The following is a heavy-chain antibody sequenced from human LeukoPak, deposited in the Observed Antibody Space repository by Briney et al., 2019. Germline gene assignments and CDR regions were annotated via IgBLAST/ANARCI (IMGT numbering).Heavy chain of an antibody. J-gene: IGHJ3*02. CDR3: AKDNYGGLEAFDI. CDR1: GFTFSSYA. V-gene: IGHV3-23*01. Sequence: GGSLRLSCAASGFTFSSYAMSWVRQAPGKGLEWVSAISGNTYYADSVKGRFTISRDNSKNTLYLQMNSLRAEDTAVYYCAKDNYGGLEAFDIWGQGTMVTVSS. CDR2: ISGNT. D-gene: IGHD3-16*01.